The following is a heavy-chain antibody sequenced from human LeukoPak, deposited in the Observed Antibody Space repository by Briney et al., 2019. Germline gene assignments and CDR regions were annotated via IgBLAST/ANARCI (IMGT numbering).Heavy chain of an antibody. D-gene: IGHD2-2*01. CDR2: IIPIFGTA. CDR3: AREKDRYCSSTSCYVLMYY. Sequence: EASVKVSCKASGGTFSSYAISWVRQAPGQGLEWMGGIIPIFGTANYAQKFQGRVTLTADESTSTAYMDMSSVRSEETSVYYCAREKDRYCSSTSCYVLMYYWGQGTLVTVSS. J-gene: IGHJ4*02. CDR1: GGTFSSYA. V-gene: IGHV1-69*13.